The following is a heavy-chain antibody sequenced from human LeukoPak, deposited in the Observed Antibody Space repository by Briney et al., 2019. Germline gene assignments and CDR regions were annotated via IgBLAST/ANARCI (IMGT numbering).Heavy chain of an antibody. D-gene: IGHD4-11*01. V-gene: IGHV3-21*01. CDR2: ISSSSSYI. Sequence: PGGSLRLSCAASGFTFSSYELNWVRQAPGKGLEWVSSISSSSSYIYYADSVKGRFTISRDNAKNSLYLQMNSLRAEDTAVYYCARGPHSLDYWGQGTLVTVSS. J-gene: IGHJ4*02. CDR3: ARGPHSLDY. CDR1: GFTFSSYE.